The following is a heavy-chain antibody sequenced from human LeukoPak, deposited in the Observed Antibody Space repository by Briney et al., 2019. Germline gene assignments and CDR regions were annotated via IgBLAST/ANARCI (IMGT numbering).Heavy chain of an antibody. CDR1: GYTFTDYY. CDR2: INPNSGDT. J-gene: IGHJ3*02. V-gene: IGHV1-2*06. Sequence: ASVKVSCKASGYTFTDYYMHWVRQASGQGLEWMGRINPNSGDTNYAQKFQGRVTMTRDTSIKIAYMELRRLRSDDTAMYYCTRDRGTTYASDIWGRGTMVTVSS. CDR3: TRDRGTTYASDI. D-gene: IGHD4-17*01.